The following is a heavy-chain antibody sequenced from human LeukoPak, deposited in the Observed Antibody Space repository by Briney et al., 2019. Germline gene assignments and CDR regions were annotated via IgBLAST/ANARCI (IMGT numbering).Heavy chain of an antibody. J-gene: IGHJ4*02. D-gene: IGHD1-1*01. V-gene: IGHV3-23*01. CDR3: AKAPPYTKYFDY. CDR2: ISNSGDAT. Sequence: GGSLRLSCAGSGFIFSNYAMSWVRQAPGQGLEWVSTISNSGDATFYADAVKGRFTISRDNSRNTLYLQMYSLRAEDTAIYYCAKAPPYTKYFDYWGQGTLLTVSS. CDR1: GFIFSNYA.